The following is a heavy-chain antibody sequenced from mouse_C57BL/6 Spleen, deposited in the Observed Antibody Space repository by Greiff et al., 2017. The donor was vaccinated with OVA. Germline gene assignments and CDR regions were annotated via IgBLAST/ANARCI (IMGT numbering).Heavy chain of an antibody. D-gene: IGHD2-4*01. CDR3: ARNGDYDPYYYAMDY. CDR2: INPSNGGT. V-gene: IGHV1-53*01. J-gene: IGHJ4*01. Sequence: QVQLQQPGTELVKPGASVKLSCKASGYTFTSYWMHWVKQRPGQGLEWIGNINPSNGGTNYNEKFKSKATLTVDKSSSTAYMQLRSLTSEDSAVYYCARNGDYDPYYYAMDYWGQGTSVTVSS. CDR1: GYTFTSYW.